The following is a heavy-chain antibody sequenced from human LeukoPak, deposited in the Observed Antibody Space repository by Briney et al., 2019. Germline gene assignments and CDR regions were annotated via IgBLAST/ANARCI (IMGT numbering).Heavy chain of an antibody. CDR3: ARYGYGDYDGMDV. D-gene: IGHD4-17*01. CDR1: GFTFSSYG. V-gene: IGHV3-30*03. CDR2: ISYDGSNK. J-gene: IGHJ6*02. Sequence: GGSLRLSCAASGFTFSSYGMHWVRQAPGKGLEWVAVISYDGSNKYYADSVKGRFTISRDNSKNTLYLQMNSLRDEDTAVYYCARYGYGDYDGMDVWGQGTTVTVSS.